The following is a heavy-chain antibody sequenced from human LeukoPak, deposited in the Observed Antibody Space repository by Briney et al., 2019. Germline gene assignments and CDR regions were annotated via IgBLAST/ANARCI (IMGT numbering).Heavy chain of an antibody. CDR1: GFTFSSYA. Sequence: GGSLRLSCAASGFTFSSYAMSWVRQAPVKELEWVSAISGSGGSTYYADSVKGRFTISRDNSKNTLYLQMNSLRAEDTAVYYCAKEVSCWYYLDYWGQRTLVTVSS. CDR2: ISGSGGST. V-gene: IGHV3-23*01. J-gene: IGHJ4*02. CDR3: AKEVSCWYYLDY. D-gene: IGHD6-19*01.